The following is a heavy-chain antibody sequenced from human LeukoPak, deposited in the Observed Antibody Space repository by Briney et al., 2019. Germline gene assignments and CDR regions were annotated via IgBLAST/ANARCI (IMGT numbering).Heavy chain of an antibody. V-gene: IGHV3-23*01. J-gene: IGHJ3*01. Sequence: GGSLILSSAASGXTFSGSAMSWVRQAPGEGLEWVSLISYSGANSYYTDSVRGRFTISRDNSKDTLFLQMNSLRAEDTAIYYCARDMQLSTWGLGTMVTVSS. CDR3: ARDMQLST. CDR2: ISYSGANS. D-gene: IGHD3-16*02. CDR1: GXTFSGSA.